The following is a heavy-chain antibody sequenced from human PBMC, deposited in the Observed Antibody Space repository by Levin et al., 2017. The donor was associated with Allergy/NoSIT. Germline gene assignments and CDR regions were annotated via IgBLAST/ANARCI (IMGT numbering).Heavy chain of an antibody. V-gene: IGHV2-5*02. CDR1: GFSLSTSGVG. CDR2: IYWDDDK. J-gene: IGHJ3*02. CDR3: VHRRFYGSGSYRAAFDM. D-gene: IGHD3-10*01. Sequence: SGPTLVKSTQTLTLTCTFSGFSLSTSGVGVGWIRQPPGKALEWLAVIYWDDDKRYSPSLKSRLTITKDTSKNQVVLTMTNMDPADIATFYCVHRRFYGSGSYRAAFDMWGQGTMVIVSS.